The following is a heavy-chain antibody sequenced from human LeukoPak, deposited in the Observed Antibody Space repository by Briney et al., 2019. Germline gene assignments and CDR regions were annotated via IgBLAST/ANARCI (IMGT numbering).Heavy chain of an antibody. CDR2: IYPGDSDT. CDR3: ARTYYDFWSGYYIDAFDI. D-gene: IGHD3-3*01. CDR1: GYSFTSYW. J-gene: IGHJ3*02. Sequence: AGESLKISCKGSGYSFTSYWIGWVRQMPGKGLEWMGIIYPGDSDTRYSPSFQGQVTISADKSISTAYLQWSSLKASDTAMYYCARTYYDFWSGYYIDAFDIWGQGTMVTVSS. V-gene: IGHV5-51*01.